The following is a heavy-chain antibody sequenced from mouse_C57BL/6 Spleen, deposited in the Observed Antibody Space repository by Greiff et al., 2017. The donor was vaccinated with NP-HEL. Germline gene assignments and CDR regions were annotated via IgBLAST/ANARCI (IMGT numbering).Heavy chain of an antibody. D-gene: IGHD1-1*01. CDR2: ISYSGST. Sequence: EVQLQESGPGMVKPSQSLSLTCTVTGYSITSGYDWHWIRHFPGNKLEWMGYISYSGSTNYNPSLKSRISITHDTSKNHFFLKLNSVTTEDTATYYCARHGSSSYYFDYWGQGTTLTVSS. J-gene: IGHJ2*01. CDR1: GYSITSGYD. V-gene: IGHV3-1*01. CDR3: ARHGSSSYYFDY.